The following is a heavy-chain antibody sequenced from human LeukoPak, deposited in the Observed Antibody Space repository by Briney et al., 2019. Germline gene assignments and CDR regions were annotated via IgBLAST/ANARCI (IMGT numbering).Heavy chain of an antibody. CDR3: ARQEDYDILTGDRRYFFDY. CDR1: GGSISSSIYY. Sequence: SETLSHTCTVSGGSISSSIYYWGWIRQPPGKGLEWIGSIYYSGSTYYNPSLKSRVTISVDTSKNRFSLKLSSVTAADTAVYYCARQEDYDILTGDRRYFFDYWGQGTLVTVSS. D-gene: IGHD3-9*01. V-gene: IGHV4-39*01. CDR2: IYYSGST. J-gene: IGHJ4*02.